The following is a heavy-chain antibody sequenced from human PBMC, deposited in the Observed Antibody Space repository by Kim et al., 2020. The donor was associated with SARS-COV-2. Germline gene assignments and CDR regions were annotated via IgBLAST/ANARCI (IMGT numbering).Heavy chain of an antibody. CDR3: ARVDTAMISAFDI. Sequence: YYNPSLKSRMTISVDTFKNQVSLKVTSVTAADTAKYYCARVDTAMISAFDIWGQGTVVTVSS. V-gene: IGHV4-30-2*05. D-gene: IGHD5-18*01. J-gene: IGHJ3*02.